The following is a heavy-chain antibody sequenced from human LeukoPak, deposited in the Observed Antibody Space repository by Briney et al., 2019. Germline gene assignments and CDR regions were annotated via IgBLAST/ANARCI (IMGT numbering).Heavy chain of an antibody. CDR1: GFTFNKYA. J-gene: IGHJ4*02. V-gene: IGHV3-30*02. CDR2: IRSDGSSK. CDR3: ARRGHGYGSPFDY. D-gene: IGHD5-18*01. Sequence: GGSLRLSCAASGFTFNKYAMHWVRQAPGKGLEWVAYIRSDGSSKYYADSVKGRFTISRDNSKNTLDLQMSSLRAEDTAVYYCARRGHGYGSPFDYWGQGTLVTVSS.